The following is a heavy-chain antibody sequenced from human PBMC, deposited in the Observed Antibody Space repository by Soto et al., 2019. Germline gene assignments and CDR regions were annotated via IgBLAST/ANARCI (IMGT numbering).Heavy chain of an antibody. J-gene: IGHJ4*02. D-gene: IGHD1-1*01. CDR2: FSGSGGDT. V-gene: IGHV3-23*01. Sequence: GGSLRLSCAASGFTFSSYAMSWVRQTPGKGLEWVSLFSGSGGDTYYADSVKGRLTISRDNSKNTLYLQMNSLGAEDTAVYYCAAGTNSDWYTYWGQGTLVTVSS. CDR1: GFTFSSYA. CDR3: AAGTNSDWYTY.